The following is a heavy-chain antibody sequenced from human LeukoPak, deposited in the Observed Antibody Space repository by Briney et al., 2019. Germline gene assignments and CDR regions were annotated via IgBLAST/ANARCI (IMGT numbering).Heavy chain of an antibody. CDR3: AGGSIPD. D-gene: IGHD2-2*01. J-gene: IGHJ4*02. CDR1: GFTFSSYA. CDR2: ISYDGSNN. Sequence: PGGSLRLSCAASGFTFSSYAMHWVRQAPGKVMEWVAVISYDGSNNYYADSVKGRFSISRDNSKNTLYLQMNSLRAEDTAVYDCAGGSIPDWGQGTLVTVSS. V-gene: IGHV3-30*04.